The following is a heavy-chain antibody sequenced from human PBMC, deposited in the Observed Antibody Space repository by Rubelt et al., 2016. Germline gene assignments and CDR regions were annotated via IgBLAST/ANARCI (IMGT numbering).Heavy chain of an antibody. CDR2: IIPIFGTA. V-gene: IGHV1-69*01. Sequence: QVQLVQSGAEVKKPGSSVKVSCKASGGTFSSYAISWVRQAPGQGLEWMGGIIPIFGTANYARKFQGGVTITRDESTTPAYMELSSLGSEDTAVYYCARGQQLVGGWFDPWGQGTLVTVSS. CDR1: GGTFSSYA. CDR3: ARGQQLVGGWFDP. D-gene: IGHD6-13*01. J-gene: IGHJ5*02.